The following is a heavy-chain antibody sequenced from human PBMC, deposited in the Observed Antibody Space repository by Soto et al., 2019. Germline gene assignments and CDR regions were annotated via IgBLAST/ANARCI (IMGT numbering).Heavy chain of an antibody. CDR2: INQDGSEK. J-gene: IGHJ6*02. Sequence: EVQLVESGGGLVQPGGSLGLSWGASGLTFRTYWLSWVRKVPGKGREWVANINQDGSEKNYVDAVKGRFTISRDNAKNSLHLQMSSLRAEDTALYYCARDGSTSWYSYDYHGMDVWGQGTTVTVSS. CDR1: GLTFRTYW. V-gene: IGHV3-7*05. CDR3: ARDGSTSWYSYDYHGMDV. D-gene: IGHD5-18*01.